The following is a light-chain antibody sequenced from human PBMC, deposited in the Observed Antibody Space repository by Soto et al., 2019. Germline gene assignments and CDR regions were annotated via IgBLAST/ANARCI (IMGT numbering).Light chain of an antibody. Sequence: SYELTQPPSVSVSPGQTASITCSGDKLGDKYVCWYQQKPGQSPVLVIFQDTKRPSGIPERFSGSNSGNTATLTISGTQAMDEADYYCQAWDSSTVVFGGGTKLTVL. CDR2: QDT. J-gene: IGLJ2*01. CDR1: KLGDKY. CDR3: QAWDSSTVV. V-gene: IGLV3-1*01.